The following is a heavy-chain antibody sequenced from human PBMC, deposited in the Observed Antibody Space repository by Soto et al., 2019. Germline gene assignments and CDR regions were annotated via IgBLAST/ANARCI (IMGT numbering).Heavy chain of an antibody. Sequence: QVQLVESGGGVVQPGRSLRLSCAASGFTFSSYAMHWVRQAPGKGLEWVAAISYDGSNKYYADSVKGRFTISRDNSKNTLYLQMNSLRAEDTAVYYCARDPKSVAGFDYWGQGTLVTVSS. CDR1: GFTFSSYA. V-gene: IGHV3-30-3*01. D-gene: IGHD6-19*01. CDR2: ISYDGSNK. CDR3: ARDPKSVAGFDY. J-gene: IGHJ4*02.